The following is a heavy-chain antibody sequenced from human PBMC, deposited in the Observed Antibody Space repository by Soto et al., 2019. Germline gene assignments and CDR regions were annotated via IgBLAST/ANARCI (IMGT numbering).Heavy chain of an antibody. Sequence: EVQLVETGGGLIQPGGSLRLSCAASGFSVGSNYMTWVRQSPGKGLEWVSLIYSNGDTDYADSVKGRFSISRDNFKNTLYLQMNPLRAEDTAVYNCARKSDSSPVPEADGVWGRGTLVTVSS. CDR1: GFSVGSNY. CDR3: ARKSDSSPVPEADGV. D-gene: IGHD2-8*01. CDR2: IYSNGDT. J-gene: IGHJ4*02. V-gene: IGHV3-53*02.